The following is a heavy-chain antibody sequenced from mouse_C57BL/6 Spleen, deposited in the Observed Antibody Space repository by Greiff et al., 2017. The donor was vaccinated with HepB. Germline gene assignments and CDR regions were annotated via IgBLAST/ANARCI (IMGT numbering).Heavy chain of an antibody. CDR3: ASHTMGAMDY. Sequence: QVQLKESGPGLVAPSQSLSITCTVSGFSFTSYGVDWVRQSPGKGLEWLGVIWGVGSTHYNSALKSRLSISKDNSKSQVFLKMNSLQTDDTAMYYCASHTMGAMDYWGHGTSVIVSS. V-gene: IGHV2-6*01. D-gene: IGHD2-12*01. J-gene: IGHJ4*01. CDR1: GFSFTSYG. CDR2: IWGVGST.